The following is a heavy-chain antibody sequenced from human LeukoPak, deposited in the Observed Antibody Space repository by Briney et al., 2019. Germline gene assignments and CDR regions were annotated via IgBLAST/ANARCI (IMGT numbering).Heavy chain of an antibody. CDR1: GGSFSGYY. Sequence: PSETLSLTCAVYGGSFSGYYWSWIRQPPGKGLEWIGEINHSGSTNYNPSLKSRVTISVDTSKNQFSLKLSSVTAADTAVYYCARGYTAMVTNWFDPWGQGTLVTVSS. CDR3: ARGYTAMVTNWFDP. J-gene: IGHJ5*02. D-gene: IGHD5-18*01. CDR2: INHSGST. V-gene: IGHV4-34*01.